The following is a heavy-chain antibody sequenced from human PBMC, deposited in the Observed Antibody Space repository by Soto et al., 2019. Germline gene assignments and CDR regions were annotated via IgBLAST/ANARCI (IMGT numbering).Heavy chain of an antibody. CDR2: MNPNSGNT. D-gene: IGHD3-3*01. Sequence: ASVKVSCKASGYTFTSYDINWVRQATGQGLEWMGWMNPNSGNTGYAQKFQGRVTLTRDTSINTAYMELTRLTSDDTAVYFCARAILQNLYYYYAMDVWGQGTTVTVSS. V-gene: IGHV1-8*01. CDR1: GYTFTSYD. CDR3: ARAILQNLYYYYAMDV. J-gene: IGHJ6*02.